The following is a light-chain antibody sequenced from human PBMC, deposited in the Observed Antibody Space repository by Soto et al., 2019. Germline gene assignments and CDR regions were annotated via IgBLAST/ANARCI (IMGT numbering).Light chain of an antibody. J-gene: IGKJ1*01. V-gene: IGKV3-15*01. CDR1: QSVSSN. CDR3: QQYNNWLGT. CDR2: GAS. Sequence: EIVMTQSPATLSVSPGERATLSCRASQSVSSNLAWYQQKPGQAPRLLIYGASTRATGIPARFSGSGSRTEFTLTISSLQSEDFAVYYCQQYNNWLGTFGQGTKVEIK.